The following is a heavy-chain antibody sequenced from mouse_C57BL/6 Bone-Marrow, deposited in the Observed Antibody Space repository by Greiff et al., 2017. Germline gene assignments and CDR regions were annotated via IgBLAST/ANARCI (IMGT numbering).Heavy chain of an antibody. CDR2: IDPEIGDT. Sequence: VQLQQSGAELVRPWASVKLSCTASGFNIKDDYIHWVKQRPEQGVEWIGWIDPEIGDTEYASKFQGKATITSDTSSNTAYLQLSSLTSEDTAVYYCSSFDGNYFDFWGQGTPLTVAS. D-gene: IGHD2-3*01. CDR1: GFNIKDDY. V-gene: IGHV14-4*01. CDR3: SSFDGNYFDF. J-gene: IGHJ2*01.